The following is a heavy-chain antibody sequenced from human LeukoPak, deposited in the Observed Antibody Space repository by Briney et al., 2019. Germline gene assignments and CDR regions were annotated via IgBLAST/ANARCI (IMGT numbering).Heavy chain of an antibody. CDR3: ARECYYYASGTSCMDV. V-gene: IGHV1-3*01. D-gene: IGHD3-10*01. Sequence: GASVKVSCKASGYTFTSYVMYWVRQAPGQRLEWMGWINPGSANTKYSYKFQGRITITRDTSESTAYMDLSRLRCEDTGVYYCARECYYYASGTSCMDVWGKGTTVTVSS. CDR2: INPGSANT. CDR1: GYTFTSYV. J-gene: IGHJ6*04.